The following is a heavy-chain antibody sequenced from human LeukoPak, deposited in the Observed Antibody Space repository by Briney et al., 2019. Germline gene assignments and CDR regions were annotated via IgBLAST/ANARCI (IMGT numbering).Heavy chain of an antibody. CDR2: IYYSGST. J-gene: IGHJ4*02. CDR3: TRTTLWAAADY. Sequence: SETLSLTCTVSGGSISSYYWSWIRQPPGKGLEWIGYIYYSGSTNYNPSLKSRVTISVDTSKNQFSLKLSSVTAADTAVYYCTRTTLWAAADYWGQGTLVTVSS. D-gene: IGHD6-13*01. V-gene: IGHV4-59*08. CDR1: GGSISSYY.